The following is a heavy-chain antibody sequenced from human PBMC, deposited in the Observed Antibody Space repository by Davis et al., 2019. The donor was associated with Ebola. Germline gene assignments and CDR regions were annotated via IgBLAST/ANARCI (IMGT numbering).Heavy chain of an antibody. CDR2: INEDGSSR. D-gene: IGHD6-6*01. CDR3: ARDREPYSSFDAFDI. J-gene: IGHJ3*02. CDR1: GFTSSSYW. Sequence: PGGSLRLSCSGSGFTSSSYWMMWVRLAPGKGFDWVANINEDGSSRYYVDSVKGRFTISRDNAKNSLYLRMNSLRAEDTAFYYCARDREPYSSFDAFDIWGQGTMVTVSS. V-gene: IGHV3-7*03.